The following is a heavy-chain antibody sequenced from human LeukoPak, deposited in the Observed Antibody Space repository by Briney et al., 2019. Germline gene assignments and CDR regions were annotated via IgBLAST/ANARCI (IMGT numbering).Heavy chain of an antibody. CDR1: GGSISSGDYY. D-gene: IGHD2-2*01. J-gene: IGHJ6*04. Sequence: PSQTLSLTCTVSGGSISSGDYYWRWIRQPPGKGLEWIVYIYYSGSTYYNPSLKSRVTISVDTSKNQFSLKLSSVTAADTAVYYCARGIVVESYYYYGMDVWGKGTTVTVSS. CDR2: IYYSGST. CDR3: ARGIVVESYYYYGMDV. V-gene: IGHV4-30-4*01.